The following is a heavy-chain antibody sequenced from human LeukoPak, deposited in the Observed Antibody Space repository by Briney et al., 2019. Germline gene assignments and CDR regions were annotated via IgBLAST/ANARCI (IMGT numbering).Heavy chain of an antibody. CDR1: GGSISSYY. D-gene: IGHD5-24*01. V-gene: IGHV4-4*07. Sequence: SETLSLTCTVSGGSISSYYWSWIRQPAGKGLEWIGRIYTSGSTNYNPSLKSRVTMSVDTSKNQFSLKLSSVTAADTAVYYCARDSRMATIKGSEGDWFDPWGQGTLVTVSS. J-gene: IGHJ5*02. CDR3: ARDSRMATIKGSEGDWFDP. CDR2: IYTSGST.